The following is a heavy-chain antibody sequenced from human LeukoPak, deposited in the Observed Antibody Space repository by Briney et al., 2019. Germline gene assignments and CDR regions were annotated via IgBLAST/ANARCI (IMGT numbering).Heavy chain of an antibody. CDR3: AGNLYYYDSSGTGAYYFDY. V-gene: IGHV1-18*01. CDR1: GYTFTSYG. CDR2: ISAYNGNT. J-gene: IGHJ4*02. D-gene: IGHD3-22*01. Sequence: ASVKVSCKASGYTFTSYGISWVRQAPGQGLEWMGWISAYNGNTNYAQKLQGRVTMTTDTSTSTAYMELRSLRSDDTAVYYCAGNLYYYDSSGTGAYYFDYWGQGTLVTVSS.